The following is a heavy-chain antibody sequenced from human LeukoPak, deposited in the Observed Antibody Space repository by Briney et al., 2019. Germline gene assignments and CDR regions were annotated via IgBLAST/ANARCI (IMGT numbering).Heavy chain of an antibody. V-gene: IGHV1-69*05. CDR1: GGTFSSYA. CDR3: ARDQELPTGGAFDI. Sequence: ASVKVSCKASGGTFSSYAISWVRQAPGQGLEWMGGIIPIFGTANYAQKFQGRVTITTDESTSTAYMELSGLRSEDTAVYYCARDQELPTGGAFDIWGQGTMVTVSS. D-gene: IGHD1-26*01. J-gene: IGHJ3*02. CDR2: IIPIFGTA.